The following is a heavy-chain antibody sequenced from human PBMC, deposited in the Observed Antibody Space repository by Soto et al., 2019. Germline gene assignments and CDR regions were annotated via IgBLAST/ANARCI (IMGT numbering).Heavy chain of an antibody. Sequence: GGSLRLSCAASGFTLTGYWMSWVRQAPGKGLEWVANIKQDGGEKYYVDSVKGRFTISRDNAKNSLYLQMNSLRAEDTAVYYCARDLSYNYARPFDYWGQGTLVTVSS. CDR2: IKQDGGEK. J-gene: IGHJ4*02. D-gene: IGHD1-20*01. V-gene: IGHV3-7*03. CDR3: ARDLSYNYARPFDY. CDR1: GFTLTGYW.